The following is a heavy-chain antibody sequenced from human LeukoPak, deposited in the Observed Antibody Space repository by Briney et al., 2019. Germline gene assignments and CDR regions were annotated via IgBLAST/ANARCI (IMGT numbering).Heavy chain of an antibody. J-gene: IGHJ6*02. CDR3: ARDWASLRGYYYGMDV. Sequence: ASVKVSCKASGYTFTSYGISWVRQAPGQGLEWMGWISAYNDNTNYTQKLQGRVTMTTDTSTSTAYMELRSLRSDDTAVYYCARDWASLRGYYYGMDVWGQGTTVTVSS. V-gene: IGHV1-18*01. CDR2: ISAYNDNT. D-gene: IGHD3-16*01. CDR1: GYTFTSYG.